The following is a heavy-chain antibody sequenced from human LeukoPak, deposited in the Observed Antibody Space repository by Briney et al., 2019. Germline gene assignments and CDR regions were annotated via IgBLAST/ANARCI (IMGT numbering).Heavy chain of an antibody. V-gene: IGHV3-7*01. J-gene: IGHJ3*02. CDR1: GFTFIRYW. D-gene: IGHD3-3*01. CDR2: IKQDGSEK. CDR3: ARDLDYDFWSGPDAFDI. Sequence: GGSLRLSCAASGFTFIRYWMRWVRQAPGKGLEWVVNIKQDGSEKYYVDSVKGRFTISRDNAKNSLYLQMNSLRAEDTAVYYCARDLDYDFWSGPDAFDIWGQGTMVTVSS.